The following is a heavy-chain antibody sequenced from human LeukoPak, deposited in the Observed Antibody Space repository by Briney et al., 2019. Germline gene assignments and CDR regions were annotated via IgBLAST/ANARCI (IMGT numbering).Heavy chain of an antibody. J-gene: IGHJ4*02. CDR1: GFTFSNYG. Sequence: HPGGSLRLSCAASGFTFSNYGMSRVRQAPGKGLEWVSSISGSGDNTYYADSVKGRSAISRDNSKNTLYLQMDSLRVEDTAVYHCAKTNGYYDYWGRGTLVTVSS. CDR2: ISGSGDNT. CDR3: AKTNGYYDY. V-gene: IGHV3-23*01. D-gene: IGHD3-22*01.